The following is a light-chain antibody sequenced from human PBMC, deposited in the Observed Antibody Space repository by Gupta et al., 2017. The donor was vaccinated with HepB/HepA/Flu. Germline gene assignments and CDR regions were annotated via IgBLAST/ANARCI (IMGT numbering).Light chain of an antibody. CDR2: DVN. CDR3: CSYAGDSSYV. Sequence: SALPQPPSVSGSTGQSVTILCTVTSSDVCGYNSVSWYQQHPGKAPKLMIYDVNKRPSGVPDRVSGSKSGNTASLTISGLQAEDEADYHCCSYAGDSSYVFGSGTKVTVL. J-gene: IGLJ1*01. CDR1: SSDVCGYNS. V-gene: IGLV2-11*01.